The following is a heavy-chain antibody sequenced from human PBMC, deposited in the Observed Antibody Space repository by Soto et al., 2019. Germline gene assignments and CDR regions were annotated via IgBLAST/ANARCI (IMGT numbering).Heavy chain of an antibody. J-gene: IGHJ2*01. CDR2: ISATGGNI. CDR3: AKVAGGLGYFDL. V-gene: IGHV3-23*01. CDR1: GFTFSDYA. Sequence: GGSLSLSCVASGFTFSDYAMTWVRQAPGKGLEWVATISATGGNIEYTDSLKGRFTISRDNSKNTLYLQLNGLTSDDTAVHYCAKVAGGLGYFDLWGRGTLVTV. D-gene: IGHD3-16*01.